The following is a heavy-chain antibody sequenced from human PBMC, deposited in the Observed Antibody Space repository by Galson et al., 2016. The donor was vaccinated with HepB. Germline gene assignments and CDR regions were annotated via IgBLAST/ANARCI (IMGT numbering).Heavy chain of an antibody. CDR1: GFTFRSCA. V-gene: IGHV3-23*01. J-gene: IGHJ4*02. D-gene: IGHD4-17*01. CDR2: CSGSGVDT. Sequence: SLRLSCAASGFTFRSCAMSWVRQAPGTGLEWVSGCSGSGVDTLYADSVKGRFTISRDNSKNTLYLQMNSLRVEDTAVYYCAKDRYTVTTLFDFWGQGTLVTVSS. CDR3: AKDRYTVTTLFDF.